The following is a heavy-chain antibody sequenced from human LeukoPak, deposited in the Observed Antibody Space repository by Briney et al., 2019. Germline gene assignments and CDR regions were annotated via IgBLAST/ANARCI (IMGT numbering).Heavy chain of an antibody. CDR2: IYYRGST. J-gene: IGHJ6*03. CDR3: ARSESGVQYFQHYFYIDA. CDR1: NGDINNYY. V-gene: IGHV4-59*01. Sequence: SETLSLTCTVSNGDINNYYWSWVRQPPGKGLEWIGYIYYRGSTKYNPSLKSRVTISIDTSNDQVSLRLTSVTAADTAVYYCARSESGVQYFQHYFYIDAWGEGITVTVSS. D-gene: IGHD2-2*01.